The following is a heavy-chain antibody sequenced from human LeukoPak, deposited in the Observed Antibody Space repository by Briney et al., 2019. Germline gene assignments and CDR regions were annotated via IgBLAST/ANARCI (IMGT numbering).Heavy chain of an antibody. D-gene: IGHD2-2*01. V-gene: IGHV3-21*01. CDR2: ISMSSSYI. CDR3: AREGCSSTSCYWEDAFDI. Sequence: GGSLRLSCAASGFTFSSYSMNWVRQAPGKGLEWVSSISMSSSYIYYADSVKGRFTISRENAKTLLYLQMNSMRAEDTDVYYCAREGCSSTSCYWEDAFDIWGQGTMVTVSS. J-gene: IGHJ3*02. CDR1: GFTFSSYS.